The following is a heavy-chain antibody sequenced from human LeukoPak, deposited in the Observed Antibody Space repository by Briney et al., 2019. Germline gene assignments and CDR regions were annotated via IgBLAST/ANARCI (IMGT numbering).Heavy chain of an antibody. J-gene: IGHJ6*02. Sequence: ASVTVSYKASGGTFSSYAISWVRPAPGQGLEWMGGIIPIFGTANYAQKFQGRVTMTTDTSTSTAYMELRSLRSDDTAVYYCAREGYSSSWYSRHGMDVWGQGTTVTVSS. CDR3: AREGYSSSWYSRHGMDV. CDR2: IIPIFGTA. D-gene: IGHD6-13*01. CDR1: GGTFSSYA. V-gene: IGHV1-69*05.